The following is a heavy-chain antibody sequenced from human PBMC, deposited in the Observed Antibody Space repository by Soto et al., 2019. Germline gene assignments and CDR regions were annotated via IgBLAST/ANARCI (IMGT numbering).Heavy chain of an antibody. CDR2: VNPNSGNT. Sequence: QVQLMQSGAEVKKPGASVRVSCKASGYTFTNYDIMWVRRVSGQGLEWMGWVNPNSGNTGYAQKFQDRVTMTRDRFISTAYMELRSLTSEDTAVYYCARGRRANFAPWGQGTLVTVSS. CDR3: ARGRRANFAP. V-gene: IGHV1-8*01. J-gene: IGHJ5*02. CDR1: GYTFTNYD. D-gene: IGHD6-25*01.